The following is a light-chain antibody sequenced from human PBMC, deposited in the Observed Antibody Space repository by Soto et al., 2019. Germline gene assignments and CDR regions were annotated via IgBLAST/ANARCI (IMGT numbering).Light chain of an antibody. J-gene: IGLJ1*01. Sequence: QSALTQPASVSDSPGQSITISCTGTSSDVGGSNFVSWYQQHPGKPPKLIIYDVANRPSGVSNRFSGSKSGSTASLIISRLQTEDEADYYCVSYTSSSSPYVFGTGTKLTVL. CDR1: SSDVGGSNF. CDR2: DVA. V-gene: IGLV2-14*03. CDR3: VSYTSSSSPYV.